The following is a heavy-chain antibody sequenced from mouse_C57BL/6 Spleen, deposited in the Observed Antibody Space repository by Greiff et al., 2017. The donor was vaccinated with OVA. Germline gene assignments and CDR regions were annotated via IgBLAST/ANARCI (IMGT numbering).Heavy chain of an antibody. D-gene: IGHD1-1*01. CDR2: IYPGSGST. CDR3: ARGEYGSSSGAMDY. V-gene: IGHV1-55*01. CDR1: GYTFTSYW. J-gene: IGHJ4*01. Sequence: VKLQQPGAELVKPGASVKMSCKASGYTFTSYWITWVKQRPGQGLEWIGDIYPGSGSTNYNEKFKSKATLTVDTSSSTAYMQLSSLTSEDSAVYYCARGEYGSSSGAMDYWGQGTSVTVSS.